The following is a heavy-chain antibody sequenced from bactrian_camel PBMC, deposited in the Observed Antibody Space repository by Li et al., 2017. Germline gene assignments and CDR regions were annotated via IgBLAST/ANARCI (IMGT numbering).Heavy chain of an antibody. CDR2: IDTDGGT. D-gene: IGHD7*01. V-gene: IGHV3S53*01. J-gene: IGHJ6*01. Sequence: HVQLVESGGGEVQAGWSLKLTCVTSSSVYCVGWFRHPPGKREMREAVATIDTDGGTFYAAAVKGRFTISHDNAKNTLHLQMDSLKPEDTAMYYCAADPERPCKVDFYRPLRRPDFGYWGQGTQVTVS. CDR1: SSVYC. CDR3: AADPERPCKVDFYRPLRRPDFGY.